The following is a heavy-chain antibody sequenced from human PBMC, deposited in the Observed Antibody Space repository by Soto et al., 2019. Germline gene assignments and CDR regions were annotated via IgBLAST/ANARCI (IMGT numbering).Heavy chain of an antibody. CDR2: ISYDGSKK. V-gene: IGHV3-30*18. Sequence: QVQLVGSGGGVVQPGRSLRLSCAASGFTFSSFGMHWVHQAPGKGLEWVAVISYDGSKKYYGHSVKGRFTISRDNSKNTLFLQMNSLRTEDTAVYYCAKEVVQLRLHSWFDPWGQGTLVTVSS. CDR3: AKEVVQLRLHSWFDP. D-gene: IGHD6-6*01. CDR1: GFTFSSFG. J-gene: IGHJ5*02.